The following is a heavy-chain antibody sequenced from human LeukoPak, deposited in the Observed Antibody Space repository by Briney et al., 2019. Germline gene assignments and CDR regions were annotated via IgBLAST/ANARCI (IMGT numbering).Heavy chain of an antibody. CDR1: GYTFTSYY. D-gene: IGHD6-6*01. J-gene: IGHJ4*02. Sequence: ASVKVSCKASGYTFTSYYMHWVRQAPGQGLEWMGIINPSGGSTSYAQKFQGRVTMTRDTSTSTVYMELSSLRSEDTAVYYCARELLEYSSSSYGGGYWGQGTLVTVSS. V-gene: IGHV1-46*01. CDR3: ARELLEYSSSSYGGGY. CDR2: INPSGGST.